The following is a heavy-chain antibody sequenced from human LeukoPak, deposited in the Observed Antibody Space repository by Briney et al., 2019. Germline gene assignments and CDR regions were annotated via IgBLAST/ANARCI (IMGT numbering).Heavy chain of an antibody. V-gene: IGHV1-3*01. J-gene: IGHJ4*02. CDR3: ARERGKYYYDSSGYYFPY. D-gene: IGHD3-22*01. CDR1: GYTLTSYA. Sequence: ASVKVSCKASGYTLTSYAMHWVRQAPGQRLEWMGWINAGNGNTKYSQKFQGRVTITRDTSASTAYMELSSLRSEDTAVYYCARERGKYYYDSSGYYFPYWGQGTLVTVSS. CDR2: INAGNGNT.